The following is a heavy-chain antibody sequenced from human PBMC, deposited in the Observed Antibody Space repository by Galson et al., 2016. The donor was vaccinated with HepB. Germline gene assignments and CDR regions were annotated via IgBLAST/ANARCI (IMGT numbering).Heavy chain of an antibody. V-gene: IGHV3-30-3*01. CDR1: GFTFNTYP. D-gene: IGHD1-1*01. CDR2: ISKDGTKT. J-gene: IGHJ3*02. CDR3: VKGGAVELAEFDI. Sequence: SLRLSCAASGFTFNTYPMHWVRQAPGKGLEWMAVISKDGTKTDYADSVKGRFTISRDNSKNTLYLQMSSLRPEDTAAYYCVKGGAVELAEFDIWGQGTMVTVSS.